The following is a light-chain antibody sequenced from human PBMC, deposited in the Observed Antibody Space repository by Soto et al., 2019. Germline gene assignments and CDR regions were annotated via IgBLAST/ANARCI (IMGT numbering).Light chain of an antibody. Sequence: PVLGQPASMSGSPGQSITISCTGTSSDIGGNNHVCWYQQHPGKAPKLIIYGVTNRPSGVSYRFSGSKSGNTASLTISGLLAEDVADYYCNLVAGSRGYVFGAGTKVTVL. CDR2: GVT. CDR3: NLVAGSRGYV. J-gene: IGLJ1*01. CDR1: SSDIGGNNH. V-gene: IGLV2-14*01.